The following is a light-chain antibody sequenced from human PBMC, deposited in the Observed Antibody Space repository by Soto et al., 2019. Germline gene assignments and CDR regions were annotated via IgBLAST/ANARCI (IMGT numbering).Light chain of an antibody. J-gene: IGLJ1*01. Sequence: QSVLTQPPSASGTPGQRVTISCSGSSSNIGSKSATWYQQLPGTAPKLLISNNIERPSGVPDRFSGSTSGTSASLAISGLQSEDEADYYCGAWDVSLNAYVFGVGTKLTVL. V-gene: IGLV1-44*01. CDR2: NNI. CDR3: GAWDVSLNAYV. CDR1: SSNIGSKS.